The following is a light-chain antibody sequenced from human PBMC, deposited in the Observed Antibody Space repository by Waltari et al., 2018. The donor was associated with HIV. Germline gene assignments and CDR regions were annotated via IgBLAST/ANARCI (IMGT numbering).Light chain of an antibody. CDR2: EDD. CDR1: CGSLTSNY. J-gene: IGLJ3*02. V-gene: IGLV6-57*01. Sequence: NFILTQPNSVSESPGKTLTISCTRNCGSLTSNYVQLYQHRPGGSPTTVIYEDDQIHSGVPGRFSGSIDSSSNSASLTISGLKPEDEADYYCQSSDRNNQVFGGGTKWTVL. CDR3: QSSDRNNQV.